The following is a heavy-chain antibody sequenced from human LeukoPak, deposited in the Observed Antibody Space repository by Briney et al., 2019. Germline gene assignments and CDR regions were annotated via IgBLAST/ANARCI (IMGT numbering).Heavy chain of an antibody. Sequence: GASVKVSCKSSGYMFTSHGIHWLRQAPGQGLEWMGWISAQNGNTNYVQQFLGRVTMTRDTSASTAYMELRSLKSDDTAVYYCARDPGIAVDRPREHRVDYYYYYMDVWGKGTTVTVSS. CDR2: ISAQNGNT. D-gene: IGHD6-19*01. V-gene: IGHV1-18*01. CDR3: ARDPGIAVDRPREHRVDYYYYYMDV. J-gene: IGHJ6*03. CDR1: GYMFTSHG.